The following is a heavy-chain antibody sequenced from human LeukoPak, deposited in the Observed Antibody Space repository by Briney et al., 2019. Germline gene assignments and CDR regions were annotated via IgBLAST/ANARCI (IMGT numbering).Heavy chain of an antibody. V-gene: IGHV3-30*04. CDR3: AREIGGTAPDL. CDR2: MSFGGETN. D-gene: IGHD3-16*01. CDR1: GFRFNAYI. J-gene: IGHJ5*02. Sequence: GGSLRLSCVASGFRFNAYIMHWVRQTPGKGLQWVGAMSFGGETNYNTDPVRGRFTISRDNPKNTVYLQLNNLETEDTAIYSCAREIGGTAPDLWGRGTLVTVSS.